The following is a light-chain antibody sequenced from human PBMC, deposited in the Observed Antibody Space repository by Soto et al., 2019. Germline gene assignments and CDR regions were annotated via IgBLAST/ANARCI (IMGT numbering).Light chain of an antibody. V-gene: IGKV3-15*01. J-gene: IGKJ5*01. CDR1: QSVSSN. CDR3: KQYNNWPPIT. Sequence: EIVMTQSPATLSVSPGERATLSCRASQSVSSNLAWYQQKPGQAPRLLIYGASTRATGISARFSGSGSGTEFTLTISSLQPEDFAVYYCKQYNNWPPITFGQGTRLEIK. CDR2: GAS.